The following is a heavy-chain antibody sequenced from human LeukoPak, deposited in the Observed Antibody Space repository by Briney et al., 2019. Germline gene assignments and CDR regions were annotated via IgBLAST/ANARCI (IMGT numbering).Heavy chain of an antibody. V-gene: IGHV4-59*01. CDR3: ARGHVGSSSWYDSAEYFQH. Sequence: SETLSLTCTVSGGSISSYYWSWIRQPPGTGLEGSGDIYYSGSTNYNPSLKSRVTISVDTSKNQFSPTLSSVTAADTAVYYCARGHVGSSSWYDSAEYFQHWGQGTLVTVSS. CDR2: IYYSGST. CDR1: GGSISSYY. D-gene: IGHD6-13*01. J-gene: IGHJ1*01.